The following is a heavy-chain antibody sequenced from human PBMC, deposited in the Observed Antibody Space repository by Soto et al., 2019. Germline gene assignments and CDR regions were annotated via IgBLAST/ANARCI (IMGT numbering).Heavy chain of an antibody. CDR3: ARELDYYGSGSYYPLNYYYGMDV. CDR2: ISYDGSNK. V-gene: IGHV3-30-3*01. Sequence: PGGSLRLSCAASGFTFSSYAMHWVRQAPGKGLEWVAVISYDGSNKYYADSVKGRFTISRDNSKNTLYLQMNSLRAEDTAVYYCARELDYYGSGSYYPLNYYYGMDVWGQGTTVTVSS. J-gene: IGHJ6*02. D-gene: IGHD3-10*01. CDR1: GFTFSSYA.